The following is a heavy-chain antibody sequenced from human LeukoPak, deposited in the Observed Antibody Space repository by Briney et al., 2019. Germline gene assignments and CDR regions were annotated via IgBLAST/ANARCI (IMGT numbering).Heavy chain of an antibody. Sequence: GGSLRLSCAGCGFPFSSHGMNWVRQAPGKGLEWVSGISPGGPTYYADSVKGRFTISRDDSKDTLYLQMKNLRADDTAVYYCAKDGAWLRFDDWGQGILVSVSS. CDR2: ISPGGPT. V-gene: IGHV3-23*01. D-gene: IGHD5-12*01. J-gene: IGHJ4*02. CDR1: GFPFSSHG. CDR3: AKDGAWLRFDD.